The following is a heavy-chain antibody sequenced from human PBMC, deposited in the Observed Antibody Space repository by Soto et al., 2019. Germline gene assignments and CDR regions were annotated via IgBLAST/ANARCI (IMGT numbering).Heavy chain of an antibody. J-gene: IGHJ1*01. V-gene: IGHV4-31*03. D-gene: IGHD1-26*01. CDR1: GGSISSGPFY. CDR3: ATARGTYSAEYFHH. CDR2: ISNSGIT. Sequence: QVPLQESGPGLVKPSQTLSLTCTVSGGSISSGPFYWNWIRQHPGNGMAWIGYISNSGITYYRPSLKSRVTISVDTSKNQFSLKLRSVTAADTAVDFCATARGTYSAEYFHHWGQGTLVSVSS.